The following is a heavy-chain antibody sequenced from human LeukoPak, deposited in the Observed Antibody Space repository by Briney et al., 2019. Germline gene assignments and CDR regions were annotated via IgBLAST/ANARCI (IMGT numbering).Heavy chain of an antibody. CDR2: ISSSSSYI. CDR1: GFTFSSDS. CDR3: ARAHYYGSGIIGMDV. J-gene: IGHJ6*02. D-gene: IGHD3-10*01. V-gene: IGHV3-21*01. Sequence: GGSLRLSCAASGFTFSSDSMNWVRQAPGKGLEWVSSISSSSSYIYYADSVKGRFTISRDNAKNSLYLQMNSLRAEDTAVYYCARAHYYGSGIIGMDVWGQGTTVTVSS.